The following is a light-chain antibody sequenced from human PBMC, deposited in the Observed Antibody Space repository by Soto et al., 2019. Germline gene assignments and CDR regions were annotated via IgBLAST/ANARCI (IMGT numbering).Light chain of an antibody. CDR1: QSVRSSY. CDR2: GAS. Sequence: EIVLTQSPGTLSLFPGERATLSCRASQSVRSSYLAWYQQKPGQAPRLLIFGASSRATGVPDRFSGSGSGTGFTLTVIRLDPDDFAVYYCLLYGSSPPYTFGQGTKLEIK. CDR3: LLYGSSPPYT. J-gene: IGKJ2*01. V-gene: IGKV3-20*01.